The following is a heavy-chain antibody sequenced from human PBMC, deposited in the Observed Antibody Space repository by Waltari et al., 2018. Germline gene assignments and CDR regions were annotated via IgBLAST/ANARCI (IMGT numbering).Heavy chain of an antibody. CDR2: ISGSTGYI. D-gene: IGHD5-12*01. CDR3: ARAEQPMATIIGVDY. CDR1: GFTFSTYS. V-gene: IGHV3-21*01. J-gene: IGHJ4*02. Sequence: EVQLVESGGGLVKPGGSLRLSCAASGFTFSTYSMNWFRQAPGRGLGWVAAISGSTGYIYYADSGKGRFTISRDNAKSSLDLEMNSLRGEDTAIYYCARAEQPMATIIGVDYWGQGTLVTVSS.